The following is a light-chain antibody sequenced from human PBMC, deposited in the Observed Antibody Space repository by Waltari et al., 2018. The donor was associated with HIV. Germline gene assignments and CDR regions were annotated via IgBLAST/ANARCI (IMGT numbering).Light chain of an antibody. CDR1: QRVSSIH. V-gene: IGKV3-20*01. J-gene: IGKJ2*03. Sequence: DIVLTQSPSTLSLSPGERATLSCSDSQRVSSIHLAWYQQRPGQAPRLLIYATSTRATGIPDRFSGSGSGTDFTLTISRLEPEDFAVYYCQQYGDSPRYSFGQGTKLEIK. CDR2: ATS. CDR3: QQYGDSPRYS.